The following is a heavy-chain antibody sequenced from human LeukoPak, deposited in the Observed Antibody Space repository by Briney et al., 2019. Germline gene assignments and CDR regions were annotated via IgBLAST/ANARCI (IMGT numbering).Heavy chain of an antibody. Sequence: GGLRRAFAASGLAFSNYGMRWVRPAPGKGRGWVSAIFGNGVTTFSADSVKGLFTISRDNSHSRLFLQVNRLRVEATAVYYCAKGLGGFASAPDYWGQGTLVTVSS. V-gene: IGHV3-23*01. J-gene: IGHJ4*02. CDR3: AKGLGGFASAPDY. D-gene: IGHD3-10*01. CDR2: IFGNGVTT. CDR1: GLAFSNYG.